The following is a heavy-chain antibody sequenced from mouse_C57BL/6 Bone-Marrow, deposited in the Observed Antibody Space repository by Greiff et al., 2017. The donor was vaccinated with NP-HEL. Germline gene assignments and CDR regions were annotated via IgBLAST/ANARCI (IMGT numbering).Heavy chain of an antibody. D-gene: IGHD2-4*01. CDR2: IRNKANNHAT. V-gene: IGHV6-6*01. Sequence: EVQLVESGGGLVQPGGSMKLSCAASGFTFSDAWMDWVRQSPEKGLEWVAEIRNKANNHATYYAESVKGRFTISRDDSKSSVYLQMNSLRAEDTGIYYCTRNVIYYDYDGGFAYWGQGTLVTVSA. CDR3: TRNVIYYDYDGGFAY. J-gene: IGHJ3*01. CDR1: GFTFSDAW.